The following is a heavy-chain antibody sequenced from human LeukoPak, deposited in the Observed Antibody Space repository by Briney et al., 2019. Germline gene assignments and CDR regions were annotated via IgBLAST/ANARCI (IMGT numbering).Heavy chain of an antibody. J-gene: IGHJ6*03. CDR1: GFSFSSYN. CDR2: FISSSNYM. CDR3: ARDRTALVPDYMDV. Sequence: PGGSLRLSCTASGFSFSSYNLNWVRQAPGKGLEWVSSFISSSNYMYYADSVKGRFTISRDNAKNTLYLQINSLRAEDTAVYYCARDRTALVPDYMDVWGRGTTVTVSS. D-gene: IGHD5-18*01. V-gene: IGHV3-21*01.